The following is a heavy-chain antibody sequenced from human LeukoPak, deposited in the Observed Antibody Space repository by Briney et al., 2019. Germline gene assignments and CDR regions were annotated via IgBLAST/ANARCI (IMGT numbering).Heavy chain of an antibody. J-gene: IGHJ4*02. CDR3: ARHAYYDILTGYYWSSSFDY. D-gene: IGHD3-9*01. V-gene: IGHV1-69*05. CDR1: GGTFSSYA. CDR2: IIPIFGTA. Sequence: SVKVSCKASGGTFSSYATSWVRQAPGQRLEWMGGIIPIFGTANYAQKFQGRVTITTDESTSTAYMELSSLRSEDTAVYYCARHAYYDILTGYYWSSSFDYWGQGTLVTVSS.